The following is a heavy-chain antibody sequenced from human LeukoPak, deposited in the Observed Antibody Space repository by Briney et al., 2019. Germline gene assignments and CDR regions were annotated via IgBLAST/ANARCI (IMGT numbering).Heavy chain of an antibody. Sequence: PGGSLRLSCAASGFTFSTYWMHWVRQAPGKGPVWVSRISSDGSNTNYADSVKGRFTISRDNAKNTLYLQMNSLRPEDTAVYYCVLVSLTPGWGRGTLVTVSS. CDR3: VLVSLTPG. D-gene: IGHD1-14*01. CDR2: ISSDGSNT. J-gene: IGHJ4*02. CDR1: GFTFSTYW. V-gene: IGHV3-74*01.